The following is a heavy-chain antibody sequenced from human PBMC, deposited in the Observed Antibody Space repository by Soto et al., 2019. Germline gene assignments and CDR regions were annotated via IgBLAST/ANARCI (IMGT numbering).Heavy chain of an antibody. D-gene: IGHD4-17*01. CDR2: LSRISTYI. V-gene: IGHV3-21*01. Sequence: GGTLRLSCAASGFNFRTCTVNWVRQAPGKGLEWVSSLSRISTYIYYTDSVKGRFTISRDNAKSALYLQMNSLRAEDTGVYYCARAGDYGGHSACYLWGQGTLVTASS. CDR3: ARAGDYGGHSACYL. J-gene: IGHJ5*02. CDR1: GFNFRTCT.